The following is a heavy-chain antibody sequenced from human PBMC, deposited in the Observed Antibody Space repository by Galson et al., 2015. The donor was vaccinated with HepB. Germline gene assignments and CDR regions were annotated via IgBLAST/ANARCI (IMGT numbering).Heavy chain of an antibody. D-gene: IGHD3-3*01. J-gene: IGHJ6*02. CDR2: ITGSSSTL. V-gene: IGHV3-48*04. CDR1: GFSATPGFTFSTYT. Sequence: SLRLSCAASGFSATPGFTFSTYTMNWVRQSPGKGLEYISYITGSSSTLHYADSVKGRFTISRDNAKNSLYLQMNSLRAEDTAVYYCARGLYGYYGMNVWGQGTTVTVSS. CDR3: ARGLYGYYGMNV.